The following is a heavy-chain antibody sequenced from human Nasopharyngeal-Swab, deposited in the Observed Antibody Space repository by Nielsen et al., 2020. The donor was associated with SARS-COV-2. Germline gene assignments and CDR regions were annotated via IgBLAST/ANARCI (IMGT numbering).Heavy chain of an antibody. CDR1: GFTFSSYS. D-gene: IGHD1-14*01. CDR3: ARDRGITMPFDY. CDR2: ISSSSSYI. Sequence: GESLKISCAASGFTFSSYSVNWVRQAPGKGLEWVSSISSSSSYIYYADSVKGRFTISRDNAKNSLYLQMNSLRAEDTAVYYCARDRGITMPFDYWGQGTLVTVSS. J-gene: IGHJ4*02. V-gene: IGHV3-21*01.